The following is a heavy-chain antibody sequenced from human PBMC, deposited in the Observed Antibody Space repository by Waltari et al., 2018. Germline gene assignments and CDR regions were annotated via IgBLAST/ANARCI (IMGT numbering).Heavy chain of an antibody. CDR1: GGSISSYY. CDR3: ARVRNDYGCNSAAFDI. D-gene: IGHD4-17*01. CDR2: IYTSGRT. Sequence: QVQLQESGPGLVKPSETLSLTCTVSGGSISSYYWSWIRQPAGKGLEWIGRIYTSGRTNYNPSRKSRVTMSVDTSKNQFSLKLSSVTAADTAVYYCARVRNDYGCNSAAFDIWGQGTMVTVSS. V-gene: IGHV4-4*07. J-gene: IGHJ3*02.